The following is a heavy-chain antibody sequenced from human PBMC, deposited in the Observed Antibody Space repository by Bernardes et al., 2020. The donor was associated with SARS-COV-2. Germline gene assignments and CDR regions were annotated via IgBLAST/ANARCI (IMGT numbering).Heavy chain of an antibody. D-gene: IGHD5-12*01. J-gene: IGHJ1*01. CDR2: INPNSGGT. CDR1: GYTFTSYY. CDR3: ARDSVATIGAYFQH. V-gene: IGHV1-2*02. Sequence: ASVKVSCKASGYTFTSYYMHWVRQAPGQGLEWMGWINPNSGGTNYAQKFQGRVTMTRDTSISTAYMELSRLRSDDTAVYYCARDSVATIGAYFQHWGQGTLVTVSS.